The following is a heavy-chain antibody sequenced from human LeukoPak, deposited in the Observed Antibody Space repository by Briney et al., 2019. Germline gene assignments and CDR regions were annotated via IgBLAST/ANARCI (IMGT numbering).Heavy chain of an antibody. J-gene: IGHJ4*02. CDR1: GFTFSSFA. V-gene: IGHV3-64*01. Sequence: PGGSLRLSCAASGFTFSSFAMHCVRPAPGGGLEYVSAISSIVGPTYYANSVKRRFTNSRDNAKNTVYLQMGSLRAEDMAVYYCARGGPWIQLWTYFDYGGQGTLVTVSS. CDR3: ARGGPWIQLWTYFDY. D-gene: IGHD5-18*01. CDR2: ISSIVGPT.